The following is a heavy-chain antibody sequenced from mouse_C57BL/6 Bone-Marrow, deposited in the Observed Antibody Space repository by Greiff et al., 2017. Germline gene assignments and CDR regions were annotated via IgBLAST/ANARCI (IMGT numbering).Heavy chain of an antibody. CDR1: GYSITSAYY. Sequence: EVQLQESGPGLVKPSQSLSLTCSVTGYSITSAYYWNWFRQFPGNKLEWMGYISYDCSNNYNPSLKNRISITRDTSKNQFCLKLDSVTTEETATYYCARGGYYGNIYGSAYWGQGTLVTVSA. CDR2: ISYDCSN. D-gene: IGHD1-1*01. V-gene: IGHV3-6*01. J-gene: IGHJ3*01. CDR3: ARGGYYGNIYGSAY.